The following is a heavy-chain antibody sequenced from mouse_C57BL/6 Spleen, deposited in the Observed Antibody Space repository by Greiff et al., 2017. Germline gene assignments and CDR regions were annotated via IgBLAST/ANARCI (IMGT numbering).Heavy chain of an antibody. CDR1: GYAFSSSW. D-gene: IGHD2-5*01. CDR3: ARPYYSNYGDYAMDY. Sequence: VQLQQSGPELVKPGASVKISCKASGYAFSSSWMNWVKQRPGKGLEWIGRIYPGDGDTNYNGKFKGKATLTADKSSSTAYMQLSSLTSEDSAVYFCARPYYSNYGDYAMDYWGQGTSVTVSS. CDR2: IYPGDGDT. J-gene: IGHJ4*01. V-gene: IGHV1-82*01.